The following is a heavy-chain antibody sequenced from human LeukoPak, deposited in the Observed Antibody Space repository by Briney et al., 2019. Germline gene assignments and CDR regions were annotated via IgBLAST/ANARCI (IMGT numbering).Heavy chain of an antibody. CDR3: AKVSRYYYDSGAYYNY. CDR2: ISGSGGTT. CDR1: GFTFTSYA. V-gene: IGHV3-23*01. Sequence: QPGGSLRLSCAASGFTFTSYAMSWVRQAPGKGLEWVSVISGSGGTTYYADSVKGRFTISRDNSKNTVSMQMNSVRAEDTAVYYCAKVSRYYYDSGAYYNYWGQGTLVTVSS. J-gene: IGHJ4*02. D-gene: IGHD3-22*01.